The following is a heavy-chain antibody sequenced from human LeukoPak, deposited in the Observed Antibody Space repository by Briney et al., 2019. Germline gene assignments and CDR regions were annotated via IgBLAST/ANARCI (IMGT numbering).Heavy chain of an antibody. CDR3: AREGSYYRFDY. CDR2: IYYSGST. J-gene: IGHJ4*02. V-gene: IGHV4-59*01. D-gene: IGHD1-26*01. CDR1: GGSISSYY. Sequence: SETLSLTCTVSGGSISSYYWSWIRQPPGEGLEWIGYIYYSGSTNHNPSLKSRVTISVDTSKNQFSLKLSSVTAADTAVYYCAREGSYYRFDYWGQGTLVTVSS.